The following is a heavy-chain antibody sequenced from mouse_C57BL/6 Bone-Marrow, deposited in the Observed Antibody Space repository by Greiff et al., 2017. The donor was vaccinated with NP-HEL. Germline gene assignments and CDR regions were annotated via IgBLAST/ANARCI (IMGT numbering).Heavy chain of an antibody. V-gene: IGHV1-80*01. CDR3: AKERRGVTTAFDY. CDR2: IYPGDGDT. D-gene: IGHD1-2*01. CDR1: GYAFSSYW. Sequence: VQLQQSGAELVKPGASVKISCKASGYAFSSYWMNWVKQRPGKGLEWIGQIYPGDGDTNYNGKFKGKATLTADKSSSTAYMQLSSLTSEDSAVYFCAKERRGVTTAFDYWGQGTTLTVSS. J-gene: IGHJ2*01.